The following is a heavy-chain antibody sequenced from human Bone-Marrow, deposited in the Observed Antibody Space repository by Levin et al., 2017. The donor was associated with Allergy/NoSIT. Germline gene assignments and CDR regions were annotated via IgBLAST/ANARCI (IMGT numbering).Heavy chain of an antibody. V-gene: IGHV4-39*01. Sequence: SETLSLTCTVSGGSISSSSYYWGWIRQPPGKGLEWIGSIYYSGSTYYNPSLKSRVTISVDTSKNQFSLKLSSVTAADTAVYYCTQVGGYSSSWKNVDYWGQGTLVTVSS. D-gene: IGHD6-13*01. CDR3: TQVGGYSSSWKNVDY. J-gene: IGHJ4*02. CDR1: GGSISSSSYY. CDR2: IYYSGST.